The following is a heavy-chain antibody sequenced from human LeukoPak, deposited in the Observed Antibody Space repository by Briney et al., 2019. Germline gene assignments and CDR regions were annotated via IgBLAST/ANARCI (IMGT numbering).Heavy chain of an antibody. V-gene: IGHV3-23*01. J-gene: IGHJ3*02. CDR3: AKVRIVVALGPKMDAFDI. CDR1: GFTFSSHA. Sequence: GGSLRLSCAASGFTFSSHAMSWVRQAPGKGLEWVSAISGSGGSTYYADSVKGRFTISRDNSKNTLYLQMNSLRAEDTAVYYCAKVRIVVALGPKMDAFDIWGQGTMVTVSS. D-gene: IGHD6-19*01. CDR2: ISGSGGST.